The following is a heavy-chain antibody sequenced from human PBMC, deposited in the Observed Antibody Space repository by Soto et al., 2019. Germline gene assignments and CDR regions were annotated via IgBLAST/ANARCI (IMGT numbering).Heavy chain of an antibody. J-gene: IGHJ4*02. D-gene: IGHD1-1*01. CDR3: ARQSLGNIRLRGLDY. V-gene: IGHV3-33*01. Sequence: QVQLVESGGGVVQPGRSLRLSCAASGFTFSDYGMHWVRQAPGKGLEWVAVIWYDGSNKYYADSVKGRFTISRDNSRNTLYLQSNSLRADDTAVYYCARQSLGNIRLRGLDYWGQGTLVTVSS. CDR2: IWYDGSNK. CDR1: GFTFSDYG.